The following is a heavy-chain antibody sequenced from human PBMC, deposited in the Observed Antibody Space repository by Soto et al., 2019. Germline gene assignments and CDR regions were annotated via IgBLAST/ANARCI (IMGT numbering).Heavy chain of an antibody. CDR3: ARGPRKRVGGGYYFDY. Sequence: QVQLQQWGAGLLKPSETLSLTCAVYGGSFSGYYWSWIRQPPGKGLEWIGEINHSGSTNYNPSLKSPVPISVDTSNNQFPLKPSSVTAADTAVYYCARGPRKRVGGGYYFDYWGQGTLVTVSS. J-gene: IGHJ4*02. V-gene: IGHV4-34*01. CDR1: GGSFSGYY. D-gene: IGHD2-15*01. CDR2: INHSGST.